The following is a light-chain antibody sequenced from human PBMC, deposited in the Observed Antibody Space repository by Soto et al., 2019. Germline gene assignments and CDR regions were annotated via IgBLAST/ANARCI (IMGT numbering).Light chain of an antibody. V-gene: IGKV3-15*01. CDR2: DAS. CDR3: QQYNKWPLIT. Sequence: EIVFTQSPCTLSLSPGERATLSCRASQSVSSSFVAWFQQKPGQAPRLLIFDASTRATGIPARFSGSGSGTEFTLTISGLQSEDFAIYYCQQYNKWPLITFGQGTRLEIK. J-gene: IGKJ5*01. CDR1: QSVSSS.